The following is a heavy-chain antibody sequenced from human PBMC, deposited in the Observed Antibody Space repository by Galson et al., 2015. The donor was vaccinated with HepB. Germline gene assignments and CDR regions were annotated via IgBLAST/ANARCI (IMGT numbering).Heavy chain of an antibody. CDR3: ARMGLIGVRQNWFDP. J-gene: IGHJ5*02. CDR1: GYSFTSYW. Sequence: QSGAEVKKPGESLKISCKVSGYSFTSYWIAWVRQMPGKGLEWMGIIYPGDSDTRYSPSFQGQVTISADNSISTAYLQWSSLKASDSAMYYCARMGLIGVRQNWFDPWGQGTLVTVSS. D-gene: IGHD6-6*01. CDR2: IYPGDSDT. V-gene: IGHV5-51*01.